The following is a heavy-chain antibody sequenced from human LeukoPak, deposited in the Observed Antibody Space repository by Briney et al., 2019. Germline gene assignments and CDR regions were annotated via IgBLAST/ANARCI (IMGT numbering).Heavy chain of an antibody. CDR2: ISYNGRSI. V-gene: IGHV3-48*03. Sequence: PGGSLRLSCAASGFIFSTYEMNWVRQAPGKGLEWLSYISYNGRSIYYADSVKGRFTISRDNSKNTLYLQMNSLRAEDTALYYRAKAGGISYYYYMDVWGKGTTVTISS. J-gene: IGHJ6*03. CDR3: AKAGGISYYYYMDV. D-gene: IGHD1-14*01. CDR1: GFIFSTYE.